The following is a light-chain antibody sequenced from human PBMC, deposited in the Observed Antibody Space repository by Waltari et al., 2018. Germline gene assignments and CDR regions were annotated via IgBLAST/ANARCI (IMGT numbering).Light chain of an antibody. J-gene: IGLJ3*02. CDR1: SSDVGGYNY. Sequence: QSALTQPASVSGSPGQSITISCTGTSSDVGGYNYVSWYQQHPGKAPKLMIYQVNNRPSGVSNRFSGSKSVNTASLTISGLQTEDEADYYCSSFTSIRTWVFGGGTKLTVL. CDR2: QVN. CDR3: SSFTSIRTWV. V-gene: IGLV2-14*01.